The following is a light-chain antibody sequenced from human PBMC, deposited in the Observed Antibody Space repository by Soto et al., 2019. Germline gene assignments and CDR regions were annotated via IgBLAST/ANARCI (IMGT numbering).Light chain of an antibody. V-gene: IGKV3-20*01. CDR3: HQYGSSPRWT. CDR2: GAS. Sequence: EIVLTQSPGTLSLSPGERATLSCRASQSVSSSYLAWYHQKPGQAPKLLIYGASSRATGIPDRFSGGGSGTDFTLTISRLEPEDFAVYYCHQYGSSPRWTFGQGTKVEIK. CDR1: QSVSSSY. J-gene: IGKJ1*01.